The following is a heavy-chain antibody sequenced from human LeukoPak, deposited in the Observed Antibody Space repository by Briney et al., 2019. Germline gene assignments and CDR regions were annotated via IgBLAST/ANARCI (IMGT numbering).Heavy chain of an antibody. D-gene: IGHD3-3*01. CDR3: AKGGGYDFWSGYPFDY. V-gene: IGHV3-53*01. CDR1: GFTVSSNY. Sequence: GGSLRLSCAASGFTVSSNYMSWVRQAPGKGLEWVSVIYSGGSTYYADSVKGRFTISRDNSKNTLYLQMNSLRAEDTAVYYCAKGGGYDFWSGYPFDYWGQGTLVTVSS. CDR2: IYSGGST. J-gene: IGHJ4*02.